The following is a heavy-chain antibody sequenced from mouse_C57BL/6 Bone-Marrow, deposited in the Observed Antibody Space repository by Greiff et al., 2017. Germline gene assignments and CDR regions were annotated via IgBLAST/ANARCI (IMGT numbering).Heavy chain of an antibody. J-gene: IGHJ3*01. V-gene: IGHV1-19*01. D-gene: IGHD1-1*01. Sequence: EVQLQESGPELVKPGASVKMSCKASGYTFTDFYMNWVKQSHGKSLEWIGVINPYNGGTSYNQKFKGKATLTVDKSSSTAYMELSSLTSEDSAVYYCADDYYGRFAYWGQGTLVTVSA. CDR3: ADDYYGRFAY. CDR1: GYTFTDFY. CDR2: INPYNGGT.